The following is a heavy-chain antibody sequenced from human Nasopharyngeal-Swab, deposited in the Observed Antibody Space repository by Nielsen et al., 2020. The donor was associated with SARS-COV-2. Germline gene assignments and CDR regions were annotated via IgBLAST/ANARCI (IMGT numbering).Heavy chain of an antibody. V-gene: IGHV1-69*10. CDR2: IIPILGIA. Sequence: SVKVSCKASGYTFTGYYMHWVRQAPGQGLEWMGGIIPILGIANYAQKFQGRVTITADKSTSTAYMELSSLRSEDTAVYYCARNKPDRHIDYWGQGTLVTVSS. D-gene: IGHD1-14*01. J-gene: IGHJ4*02. CDR3: ARNKPDRHIDY. CDR1: GYTFTGYY.